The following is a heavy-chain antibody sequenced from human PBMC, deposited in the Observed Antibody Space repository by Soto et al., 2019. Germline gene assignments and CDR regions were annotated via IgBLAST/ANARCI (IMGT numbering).Heavy chain of an antibody. J-gene: IGHJ6*02. CDR3: AKDRVTIFGVVIIDPYYYYYGMDV. V-gene: IGHV3-23*01. Sequence: PGGSLRLSCAASGFTFSSYAMSWVRQAPGKGLEWVSAIIGSGGSTYYAASVKGRSTISRDNSKNTLYLQMNSLRAEDTAVYYCAKDRVTIFGVVIIDPYYYYYGMDVWGQGTTVTGLL. CDR1: GFTFSSYA. D-gene: IGHD3-3*01. CDR2: IIGSGGST.